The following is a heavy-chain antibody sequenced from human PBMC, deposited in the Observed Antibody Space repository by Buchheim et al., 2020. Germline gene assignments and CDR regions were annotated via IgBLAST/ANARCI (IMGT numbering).Heavy chain of an antibody. CDR1: GFTFSSYW. J-gene: IGHJ6*03. Sequence: EVQLVESGGGLVQPGGSLRLSCAASGFTFSSYWMSWVRQAPGKGLEWVANIKQDGREKYYVDSVKGRFTISRDNAKNSLYLQMNSLRAEDTAVYYCARVDYYDSSGYYWYYYYYMDVWGKGTT. D-gene: IGHD3-22*01. CDR2: IKQDGREK. CDR3: ARVDYYDSSGYYWYYYYYMDV. V-gene: IGHV3-7*04.